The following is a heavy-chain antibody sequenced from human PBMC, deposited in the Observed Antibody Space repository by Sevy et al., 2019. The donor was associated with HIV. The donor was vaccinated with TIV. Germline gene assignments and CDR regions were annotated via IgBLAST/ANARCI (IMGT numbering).Heavy chain of an antibody. CDR2: IIPIFGTA. V-gene: IGHV1-69*13. CDR1: GGTFSSYA. D-gene: IGHD4-17*01. Sequence: ASVKVSCKASGGTFSSYAISWVRQAPGQGLEWMGGIIPIFGTANYAQKFQGRVTITADESTSTAYMELSSLRSEDTAVYYCVSSRTRTTVAPFDYWGQGTLVTVSS. J-gene: IGHJ4*02. CDR3: VSSRTRTTVAPFDY.